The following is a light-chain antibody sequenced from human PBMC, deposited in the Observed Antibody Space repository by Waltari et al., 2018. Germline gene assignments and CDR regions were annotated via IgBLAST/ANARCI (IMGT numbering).Light chain of an antibody. J-gene: IGKJ4*01. CDR1: QGISSY. Sequence: DIQLTQSPSFLSASVGDRITMTCRASQGISSYLAWYQQKSGKAPNLLIYAASTLQSGVPSRFSGSGSGTEFTLTISSLQPEDFATYYCQQVNSYPLTFGGGTKVEIK. CDR2: AAS. CDR3: QQVNSYPLT. V-gene: IGKV1-9*01.